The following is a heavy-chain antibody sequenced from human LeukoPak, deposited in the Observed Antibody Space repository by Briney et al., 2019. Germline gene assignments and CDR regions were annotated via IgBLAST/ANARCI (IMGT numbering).Heavy chain of an antibody. CDR1: GYTFTGYY. J-gene: IGHJ4*02. V-gene: IGHV1-2*02. D-gene: IGHD5-12*01. CDR2: INPNTGGT. Sequence: ASVKVSCKTSGYTFTGYYMHWVRQAPGQGLEWMGWINPNTGGTNYVQKFQGRVTMPRDTSISTAYMELSRLTSDDTGVYYCARVPGYSGYGLPFDFWGQGTLVTVSS. CDR3: ARVPGYSGYGLPFDF.